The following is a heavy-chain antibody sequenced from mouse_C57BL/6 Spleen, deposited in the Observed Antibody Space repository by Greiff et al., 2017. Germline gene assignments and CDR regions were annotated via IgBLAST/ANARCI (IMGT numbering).Heavy chain of an antibody. CDR2: IHPTCGST. J-gene: IGHJ2*01. CDR3: ARELLRKGFDY. Sequence: QVQLQQPGAELVKPGASVKLSCKASGYTFTSYWMHWVKQRPGQGLEWIGMIHPTCGSTNYNEKFKSKATLTVDKSSSTAYMQLSSLTSEDSAVYYCARELLRKGFDYWGQGTTLTVSS. CDR1: GYTFTSYW. D-gene: IGHD1-1*01. V-gene: IGHV1-64*01.